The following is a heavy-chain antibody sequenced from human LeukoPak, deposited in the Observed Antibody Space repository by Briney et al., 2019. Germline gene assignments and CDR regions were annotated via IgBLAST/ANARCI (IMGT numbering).Heavy chain of an antibody. CDR3: ATVSSSWLGYFQH. V-gene: IGHV3-33*03. J-gene: IGHJ1*01. Sequence: PGGSLRLSCAASGXSFSSHGMHWVRQAPGKGLEWVAVIWYDGSNIYYTDSVKGRFTISRDNSKNTLYLQMNSLRVEDTAVYYCATVSSSWLGYFQHWGQGTLVTVSS. D-gene: IGHD6-13*01. CDR1: GXSFSSHG. CDR2: IWYDGSNI.